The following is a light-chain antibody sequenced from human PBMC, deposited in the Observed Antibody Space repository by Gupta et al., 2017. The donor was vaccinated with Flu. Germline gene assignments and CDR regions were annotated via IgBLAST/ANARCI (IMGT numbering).Light chain of an antibody. CDR2: GNS. CDR3: QSYDSSLSGVV. J-gene: IGLJ2*01. CDR1: SSIVGAGDD. Sequence: QSVLPQPPSASGAPGQRVPIPCPGSSSIVGAGDDVHWYQQLPGTAPKLLIYGNSNRPSGVPDRCSGAKTGTSASLAITGLQAEEEADYYCQSYDSSLSGVVFGGGTKLTVL. V-gene: IGLV1-40*01.